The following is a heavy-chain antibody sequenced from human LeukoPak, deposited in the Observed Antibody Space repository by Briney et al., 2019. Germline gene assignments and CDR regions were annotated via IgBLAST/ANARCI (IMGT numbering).Heavy chain of an antibody. J-gene: IGHJ5*02. Sequence: SETLSLTCTVSGDSISGYYWNWIRQPRGKGLEWIGFVHYSGSTNYNPFLKSRVTISVDISKNQFSLNLSSVTAADTAVYYCARARGGYGDYGSWFDPWGQGTLVPVSS. CDR3: ARARGGYGDYGSWFDP. CDR2: VHYSGST. D-gene: IGHD4-17*01. CDR1: GDSISGYY. V-gene: IGHV4-59*01.